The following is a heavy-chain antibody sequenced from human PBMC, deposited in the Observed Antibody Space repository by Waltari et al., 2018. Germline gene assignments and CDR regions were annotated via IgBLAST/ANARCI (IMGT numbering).Heavy chain of an antibody. J-gene: IGHJ4*02. Sequence: EVQLVESGGGLVKPGGSLRLSCAASGFTFSNAWMSWVRQAPGKGLEWVGSIKSKTDGGTTDYAAPVKGRFTISRDDSKNTLYLQMNSLKTEDTAVYYCTTVRGKILDYWGQGTLVTVSS. V-gene: IGHV3-15*01. CDR2: IKSKTDGGTT. CDR1: GFTFSNAW. CDR3: TTVRGKILDY.